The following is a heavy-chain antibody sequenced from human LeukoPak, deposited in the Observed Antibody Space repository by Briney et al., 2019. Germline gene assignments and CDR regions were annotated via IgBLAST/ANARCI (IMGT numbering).Heavy chain of an antibody. D-gene: IGHD3-10*01. V-gene: IGHV3-23*01. J-gene: IGHJ4*02. CDR3: TTGPTMVRGVIVDY. Sequence: GGSLRLSCAASGFTFSSYAMSWVRQAPGKGLEWVSAISGSGGSTYYADSVKGRFTISRDNSKNTLYLQMNSLKTEDTAVYYCTTGPTMVRGVIVDYWGQGTLVTVSS. CDR1: GFTFSSYA. CDR2: ISGSGGST.